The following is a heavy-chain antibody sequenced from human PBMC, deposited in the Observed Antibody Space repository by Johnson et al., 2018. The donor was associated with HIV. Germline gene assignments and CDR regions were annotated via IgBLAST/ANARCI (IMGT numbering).Heavy chain of an antibody. D-gene: IGHD1-26*01. Sequence: QVQLVESGGGVVQPGRSLRLSCAASGFIFSSYGIHWVRQAPGKGLQWVGIISSDGSIKYYADSVKGRFTISRDNAKNSLYLQMNSLRAEDTALYYCARDGPRGSYGAFDIWGQGTMVTVSS. CDR1: GFIFSSYG. CDR3: ARDGPRGSYGAFDI. V-gene: IGHV3-30*03. J-gene: IGHJ3*02. CDR2: ISSDGSIK.